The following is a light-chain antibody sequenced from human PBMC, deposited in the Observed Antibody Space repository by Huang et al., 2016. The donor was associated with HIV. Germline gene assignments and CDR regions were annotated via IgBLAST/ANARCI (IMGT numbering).Light chain of an antibody. CDR2: ASS. V-gene: IGKV3-20*01. J-gene: IGKJ1*01. CDR1: QSVGSGF. CDR3: QQSDSFWT. Sequence: EIVLTQSPDTLSLSPGETATLSCRASQSVGSGFLAWYQQTPDTAPRLLVYASSSRASGVPDMFTGSGWTTDFTLTSSRLEPEDCAVYYCQQSDSFWTFGQGTKVEIK.